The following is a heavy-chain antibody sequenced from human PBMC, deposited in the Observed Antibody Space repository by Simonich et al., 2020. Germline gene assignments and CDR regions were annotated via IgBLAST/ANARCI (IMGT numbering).Heavy chain of an antibody. J-gene: IGHJ4*02. CDR3: ARDTSYYGSGSYYFDY. Sequence: EVQLVESGGGLVQPGGSLRLSCAASGFTFSSYSMNWGRQAPGKGLEWVSSISSSSSYIYYADSVKGRFTISRDNAKNSLYLQMNSLRAEDTAVYYCARDTSYYGSGSYYFDYWGQGTLVTVSS. CDR1: GFTFSSYS. CDR2: ISSSSSYI. V-gene: IGHV3-21*01. D-gene: IGHD3-10*01.